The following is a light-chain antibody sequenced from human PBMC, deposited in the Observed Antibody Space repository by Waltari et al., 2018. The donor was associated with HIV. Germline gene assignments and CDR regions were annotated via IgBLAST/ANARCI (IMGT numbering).Light chain of an antibody. Sequence: EIVLTQSPGTLSLSPGEGATLSCRASQSVSSNSIAWYQQKPGQAPRLLIYGASSRATGIPDSFSGSGSGTDFTLTISRLEPEDFAVYWCQQYGDAPETFGQGTKVEIK. CDR3: QQYGDAPET. CDR1: QSVSSNS. CDR2: GAS. J-gene: IGKJ1*01. V-gene: IGKV3-20*01.